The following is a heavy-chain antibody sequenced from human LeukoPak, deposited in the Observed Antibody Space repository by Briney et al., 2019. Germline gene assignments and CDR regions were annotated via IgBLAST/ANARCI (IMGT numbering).Heavy chain of an antibody. Sequence: SVQVSCKASGGTFSSYDISWVRQAPGQGLEWMGRIIPIFGIANYAQKFQGRVTITADKSTSTAYMELSSLRSEDTAVYYCASYLLRGVGGVYNWLDPWGQGTLVTVSS. CDR3: ASYLLRGVGGVYNWLDP. CDR2: IIPIFGIA. CDR1: GGTFSSYD. D-gene: IGHD3-16*01. V-gene: IGHV1-69*04. J-gene: IGHJ5*02.